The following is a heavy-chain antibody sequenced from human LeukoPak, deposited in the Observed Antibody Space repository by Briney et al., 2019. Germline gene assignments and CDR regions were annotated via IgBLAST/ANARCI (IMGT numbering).Heavy chain of an antibody. Sequence: ASVKVSCKASGYTFTSYGISWVRQAPGQGLEWMGWISAYNGNTNYAQKLQGRVTMTTDTSTSTAYMELRSLRSDDTAVYYCARDPTVIVVVGTNWFDPWGQGTLVTVS. D-gene: IGHD3-22*01. CDR1: GYTFTSYG. J-gene: IGHJ5*02. CDR3: ARDPTVIVVVGTNWFDP. V-gene: IGHV1-18*01. CDR2: ISAYNGNT.